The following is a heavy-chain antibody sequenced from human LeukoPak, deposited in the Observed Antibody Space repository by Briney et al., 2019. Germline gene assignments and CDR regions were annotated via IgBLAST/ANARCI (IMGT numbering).Heavy chain of an antibody. D-gene: IGHD2-2*01. CDR2: IFYSGST. V-gene: IGHV4-39*01. J-gene: IGHJ3*01. CDR3: ATPSSTTSWGTIDV. CDR1: SGSISTSNYY. Sequence: SETLSLTCTVSSGSISTSNYYWGWVRQPPGKALEWIGNIFYSGSTYYSPSLKSRVTMSVDTSKNQFSLELTSVTAADTAVYYCATPSSTTSWGTIDVWGQGTLVTVSS.